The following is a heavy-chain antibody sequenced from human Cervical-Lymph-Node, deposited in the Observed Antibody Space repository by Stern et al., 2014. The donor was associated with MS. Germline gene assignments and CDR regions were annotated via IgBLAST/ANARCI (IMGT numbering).Heavy chain of an antibody. Sequence: VQLVESGAEVKQPGSSVNVSCKASGGTFRSYGFSWVRQAPGQGLEWMGGVIPFFGVTNYEQKYQGRVTIIADESTNTVYMELSSLRSEDTAVYYCARHFDWLLGAEDYGMDVWGQGTTVTVSS. V-gene: IGHV1-69*01. CDR3: ARHFDWLLGAEDYGMDV. CDR1: GGTFRSYG. CDR2: VIPFFGVT. J-gene: IGHJ6*02. D-gene: IGHD3-9*01.